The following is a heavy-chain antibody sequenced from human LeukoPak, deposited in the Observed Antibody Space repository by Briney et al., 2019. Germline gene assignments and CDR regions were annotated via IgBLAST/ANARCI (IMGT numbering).Heavy chain of an antibody. J-gene: IGHJ4*02. CDR3: ARGYDSSGYYHLDY. D-gene: IGHD3-22*01. CDR2: IIPILGTA. Sequence: ASVKVSCKASGGTFSSYAISWVRQAPGQGLEWMGGIIPILGTANYAQKFQSRVTITADESTSTAYMELSSLRSEDTAVYYCARGYDSSGYYHLDYWGQGTLVTVSS. CDR1: GGTFSSYA. V-gene: IGHV1-69*13.